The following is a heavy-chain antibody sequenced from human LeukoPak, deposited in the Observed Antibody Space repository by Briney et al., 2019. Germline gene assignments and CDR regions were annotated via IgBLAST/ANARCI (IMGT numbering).Heavy chain of an antibody. J-gene: IGHJ6*02. V-gene: IGHV4-30-4*01. CDR2: IYYSGST. CDR1: GGSISSGDYY. Sequence: SQTLSLTCTVSGGSISSGDYYWSWIRQPPGKGLEWIGYIYYSGSTYYNPSLKSRVTISVDTSKNQFSLKLSSVTATDTAVYYCARDYYYGSGTMDYYYGMDVWGQGTTVTVSS. CDR3: ARDYYYGSGTMDYYYGMDV. D-gene: IGHD3-10*01.